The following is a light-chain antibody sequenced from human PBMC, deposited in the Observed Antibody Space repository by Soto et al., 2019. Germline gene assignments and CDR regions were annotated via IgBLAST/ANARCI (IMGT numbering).Light chain of an antibody. CDR3: SSYTTNITPVV. V-gene: IGLV2-14*01. CDR2: EVT. CDR1: SNDVGYYNY. J-gene: IGLJ2*01. Sequence: QSALSQPASVSGSPGQSITISCTGTSNDVGYYNYVSWYQQHPGQAPKLMISEVTTRPSGVSDRFSGSKSGNTASLTISRLQAEDEAHYYCSSYTTNITPVVFGGGTKLTVL.